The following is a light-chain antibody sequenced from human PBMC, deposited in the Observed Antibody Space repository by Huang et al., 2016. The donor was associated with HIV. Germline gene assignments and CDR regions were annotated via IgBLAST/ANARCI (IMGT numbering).Light chain of an antibody. J-gene: IGKJ2*01. CDR3: QQYNNWPRGT. CDR2: GAS. V-gene: IGKV3-15*01. Sequence: EIVMTQSPATLSVSLGDRVTLSCRASQSVSKNLAWYQQRPGQSPRLLVYGASTRAIGIPPRFSGSGSGTEFTLTINSLQSEDFAVYFCQQYNNWPRGTFGQGTKLEIK. CDR1: QSVSKN.